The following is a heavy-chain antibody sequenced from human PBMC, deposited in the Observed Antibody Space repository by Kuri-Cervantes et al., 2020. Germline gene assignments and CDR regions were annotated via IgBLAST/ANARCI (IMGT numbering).Heavy chain of an antibody. Sequence: GESLKISCKASGFTFTSYDIIWVRQATGQGLEWMGWINPNSGGTNYAQKFQGWVTMTRDTSISTAYMELSRLRSDDTAVYYCARGRILVGVYVDTAMDDDGIDYWGQGTLVTVSS. CDR3: ARGRILVGVYVDTAMDDDGIDY. CDR1: GFTFTSYD. V-gene: IGHV1-2*04. D-gene: IGHD5-18*01. J-gene: IGHJ4*02. CDR2: INPNSGGT.